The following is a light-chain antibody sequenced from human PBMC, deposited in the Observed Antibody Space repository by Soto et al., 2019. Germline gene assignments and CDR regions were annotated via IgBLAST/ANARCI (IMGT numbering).Light chain of an antibody. CDR1: QDISNY. J-gene: IGKJ5*01. CDR3: QQYDNPPPCT. CDR2: DAS. V-gene: IGKV1-33*01. Sequence: DIQMTQSPSSLSASVGDRVTITCQASQDISNYLNWYQQKPGKAPKLLIYDASNLETGVPSRFSGSGSGTDFTGTISSLQPEDIETYYCQQYDNPPPCTVGQGTRLEIK.